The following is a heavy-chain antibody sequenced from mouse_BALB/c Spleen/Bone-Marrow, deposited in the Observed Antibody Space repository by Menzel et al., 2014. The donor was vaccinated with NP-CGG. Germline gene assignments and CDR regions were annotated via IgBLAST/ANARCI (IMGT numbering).Heavy chain of an antibody. CDR2: INPSNGRT. Sequence: VQLVESGAELVKPGASVKLSCKASGYTFTSYWMHWVKQRPGQGLEWIGEINPSNGRTNYNEKFKSKATLTVDKSSSTANMQPSSLTSEHSGFYYCARDNSYDAGFAWFVYWGKGTRVTVS. CDR3: ARDNSYDAGFAWFVY. D-gene: IGHD2-12*01. V-gene: IGHV1S81*02. CDR1: GYTFTSYW. J-gene: IGHJ3*01.